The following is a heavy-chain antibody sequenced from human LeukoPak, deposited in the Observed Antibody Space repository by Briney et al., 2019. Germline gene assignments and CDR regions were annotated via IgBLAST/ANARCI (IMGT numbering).Heavy chain of an antibody. J-gene: IGHJ2*01. D-gene: IGHD3-22*01. CDR3: ARAAATYYYDSSGYRFDL. V-gene: IGHV1-2*02. CDR2: INPNSGGT. CDR1: GYTFTGHY. Sequence: ASVKVSCKASGYTFTGHYMHWVRQAPGQGLEWMGWINPNSGGTNYAQKFQGRVTMTRDTSISTAYMELSRLRSDDTAVYYCARAAATYYYDSSGYRFDLWGRGTLVTVSS.